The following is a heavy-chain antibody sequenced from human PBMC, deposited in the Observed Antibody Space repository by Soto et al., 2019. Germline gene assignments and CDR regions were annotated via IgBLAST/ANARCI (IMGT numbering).Heavy chain of an antibody. CDR2: LYYSDNT. CDR3: ARVGGVAARTFDY. D-gene: IGHD3-16*01. Sequence: PSETLSLTCTVSGGSISPFYWSWVRQPPGKGLEWIGYLYYSDNTNYNPSLKSRVTISVDASKNQVSLRLTSVTAADTAVYYCARVGGVAARTFDYWGQGTVVTASS. CDR1: GGSISPFY. V-gene: IGHV4-59*01. J-gene: IGHJ4*02.